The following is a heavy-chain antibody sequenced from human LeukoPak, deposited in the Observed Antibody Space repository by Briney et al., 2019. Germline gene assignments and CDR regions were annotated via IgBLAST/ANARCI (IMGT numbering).Heavy chain of an antibody. CDR3: ARSTIPNENEYFEH. CDR1: GYTFSGYY. D-gene: IGHD2-21*01. Sequence: GASVKVSCKASGYTFSGYYVHWVRQAPGQGLEWMGWINPNSGGTNYIQKFQGRVTMTRDTSISTAYMELRRLRSDDTAVYYCARSTIPNENEYFEHWGQGTLVTVSS. J-gene: IGHJ1*01. CDR2: INPNSGGT. V-gene: IGHV1-2*02.